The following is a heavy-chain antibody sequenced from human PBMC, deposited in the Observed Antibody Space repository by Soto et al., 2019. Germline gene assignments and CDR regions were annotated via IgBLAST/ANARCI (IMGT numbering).Heavy chain of an antibody. D-gene: IGHD1-1*01. CDR1: GYTFTSYY. CDR2: INPSGGST. V-gene: IGHV1-46*03. Sequence: QVQLVQSGAEVKKPGASVKVSCKASGYTFTSYYFHWVRQAPGQGLEWVGLINPSGGSTTYARKSQGRVTMTRDSSTSTVYMELSSLRSEDTAVYFCARSNWNDVSYFDYWGQGTLVTVSS. CDR3: ARSNWNDVSYFDY. J-gene: IGHJ4*02.